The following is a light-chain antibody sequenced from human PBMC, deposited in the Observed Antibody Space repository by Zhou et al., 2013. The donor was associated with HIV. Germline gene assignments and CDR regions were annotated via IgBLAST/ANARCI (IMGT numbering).Light chain of an antibody. CDR2: DAS. V-gene: IGKV1-17*01. Sequence: DIQMTQSPSSLSASVGDRVTITCRASQSISRYLNWYQQKPGKAPKLLIYDASSVQSGVPSRFSGGGSGTEFTLTISSLQPEDFATYYCLQHHSYPRTFGQGTKVEIK. J-gene: IGKJ1*01. CDR3: LQHHSYPRT. CDR1: QSISRY.